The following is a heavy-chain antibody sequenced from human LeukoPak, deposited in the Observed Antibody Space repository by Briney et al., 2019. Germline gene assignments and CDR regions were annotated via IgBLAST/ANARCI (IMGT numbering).Heavy chain of an antibody. Sequence: PGGSLRLSCAASGFTFSNYWMPWVRQAPGKGLDWVANIRQDGSDKYYVDSVKGRFTISRDNAKNSLYLDMTSLRAEDTAVYYGAKAIILSGIDLRILDYWGQGTLVTVSS. J-gene: IGHJ4*02. CDR2: IRQDGSDK. CDR1: GFTFSNYW. V-gene: IGHV3-7*01. CDR3: AKAIILSGIDLRILDY. D-gene: IGHD1-20*01.